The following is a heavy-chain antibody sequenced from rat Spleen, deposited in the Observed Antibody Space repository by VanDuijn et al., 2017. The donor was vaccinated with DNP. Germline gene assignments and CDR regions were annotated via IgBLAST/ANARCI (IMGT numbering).Heavy chain of an antibody. CDR1: GFTFSAYY. CDR2: IGSAAYAP. J-gene: IGHJ4*01. V-gene: IGHV5-25*01. Sequence: EVQLVESGGGLVQPGRSLKLSCAASGFTFSAYYMAWVRQAPAKGLEWVAYIGSAAYAPYYGDSVKGRFTSSRVNAKSTLYLQMDSLRSEDTATYYCARRSNRYAMDAWGQGTSVTVSS. D-gene: IGHD3-4*01. CDR3: ARRSNRYAMDA.